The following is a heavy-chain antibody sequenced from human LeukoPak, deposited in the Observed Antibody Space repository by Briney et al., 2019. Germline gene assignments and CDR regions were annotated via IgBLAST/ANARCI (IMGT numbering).Heavy chain of an antibody. Sequence: SETLSLTCTVSGGSISSYYWSWIRQPPGKGLEWIGYIYYSGSTNYNPSLKSRVTISVDTSKNQFSLKLSSVTAADTAVYYCARAPAWGYYYGMDVWGKGTTVTVSS. V-gene: IGHV4-59*01. D-gene: IGHD7-27*01. CDR2: IYYSGST. CDR3: ARAPAWGYYYGMDV. J-gene: IGHJ6*04. CDR1: GGSISSYY.